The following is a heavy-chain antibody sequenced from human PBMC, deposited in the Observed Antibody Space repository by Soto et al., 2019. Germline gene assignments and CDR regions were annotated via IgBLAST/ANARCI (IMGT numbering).Heavy chain of an antibody. J-gene: IGHJ3*02. V-gene: IGHV3-33*01. Sequence: QVQLVESGGGVVQPGRSLRLSCAASGFTFSSYGMHWVRQAPGKGLEWVAVIWYDGGNKYYADSVKGRFTISRDNSKNTLYLQMNSLRAEDTAVYYCARGYRGNSGTFDIWGQGKMVTVSS. CDR3: ARGYRGNSGTFDI. CDR1: GFTFSSYG. CDR2: IWYDGGNK. D-gene: IGHD5-18*01.